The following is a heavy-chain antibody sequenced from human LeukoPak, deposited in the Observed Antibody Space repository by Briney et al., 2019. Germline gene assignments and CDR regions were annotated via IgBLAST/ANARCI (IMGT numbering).Heavy chain of an antibody. J-gene: IGHJ4*02. CDR3: ARVNYGDYGLDY. Sequence: KPSETLSLTCTISGGSISSYYWSWVRQPPGKGLEWIGYIYYSGSTNYNPSLKSRVTISVETSKNQFSLKLSSVPPADTAVYYCARVNYGDYGLDYWGQGNLVTVSS. V-gene: IGHV4-59*01. D-gene: IGHD4-17*01. CDR2: IYYSGST. CDR1: GGSISSYY.